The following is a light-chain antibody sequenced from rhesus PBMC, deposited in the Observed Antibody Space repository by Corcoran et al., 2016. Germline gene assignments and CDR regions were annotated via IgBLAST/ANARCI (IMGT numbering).Light chain of an antibody. CDR1: SSDVGAYDY. Sequence: AALTQPPSVSGSPGQSVPISCTGTSSDVGAYDYVSWYQHSPGTAPELMIYEVTERPSGVSDRFSGSKSGNTASLTISGLHPEDEADYFCGSYAGNNAFIFGSGTRLTVL. CDR3: GSYAGNNAFI. V-gene: IGLV2-23*02. CDR2: EVT. J-gene: IGLJ1*01.